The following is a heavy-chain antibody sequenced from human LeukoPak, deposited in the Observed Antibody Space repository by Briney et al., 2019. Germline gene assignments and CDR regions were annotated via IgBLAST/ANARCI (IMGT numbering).Heavy chain of an antibody. V-gene: IGHV1-18*01. Sequence: GASVKVSCKTSGYPFSNYSVAWVRQAPGQGPEWMGWISTNDGGTQYSQKFQERVASTRDTSTNTVHMELWTLRSDDTAVYYCARDTNYEIDYWGQGTLVIVSS. CDR3: ARDTNYEIDY. D-gene: IGHD4/OR15-4a*01. CDR1: GYPFSNYS. J-gene: IGHJ4*02. CDR2: ISTNDGGT.